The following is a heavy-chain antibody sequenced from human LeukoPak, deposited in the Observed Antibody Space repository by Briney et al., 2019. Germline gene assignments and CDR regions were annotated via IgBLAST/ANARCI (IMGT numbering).Heavy chain of an antibody. D-gene: IGHD2/OR15-2a*01. CDR2: IYHSGIS. CDR3: VRDRIVQPIDY. CDR1: GYSITSGYY. Sequence: SETLSLTCTVSGYSITSGYYWGWILQPPGKGLEWIASIYHSGISDYNPSLKSRVTISVDTSKNQFSLRLSSMTAADTAVYYCVRDRIVQPIDYWGQGTLVTVSS. V-gene: IGHV4-38-2*02. J-gene: IGHJ4*02.